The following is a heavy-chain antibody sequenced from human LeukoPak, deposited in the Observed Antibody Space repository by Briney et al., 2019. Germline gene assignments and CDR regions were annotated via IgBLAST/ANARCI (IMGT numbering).Heavy chain of an antibody. CDR3: ARAGKGSIAVPFDP. J-gene: IGHJ5*02. Sequence: SETLSLTCTVSGGSISSGDYYWSWIRQAPGKGLEWIGYIYYSGSTYYNPSLKSRIIISVDTSKNQFSLKLSSVTAADTAVYYCARAGKGSIAVPFDPWGQGTLVTVSS. CDR2: IYYSGST. CDR1: GGSISSGDYY. V-gene: IGHV4-30-4*08. D-gene: IGHD6-6*01.